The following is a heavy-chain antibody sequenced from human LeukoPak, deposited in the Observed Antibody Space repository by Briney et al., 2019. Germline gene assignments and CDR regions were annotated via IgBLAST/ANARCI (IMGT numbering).Heavy chain of an antibody. J-gene: IGHJ6*02. V-gene: IGHV3-48*01. CDR1: GFTFSSYS. Sequence: GGSLRLSCAASGFTFSSYSMNWVRQAPGKGLEWVSYISSSSSTIYYADSAKGRFTISRDNAKNSLYLQMNSLRAEDTAVYYCARESLRYFVGMDVWGQGTTVTVSS. D-gene: IGHD3-9*01. CDR2: ISSSSSTI. CDR3: ARESLRYFVGMDV.